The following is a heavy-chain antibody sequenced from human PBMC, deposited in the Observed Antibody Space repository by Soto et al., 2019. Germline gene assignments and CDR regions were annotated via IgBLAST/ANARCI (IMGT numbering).Heavy chain of an antibody. V-gene: IGHV4-59*01. CDR3: ARDDFHYYGMDV. J-gene: IGHJ6*02. CDR2: IYYSGST. CDR1: GGSISSYY. Sequence: SETLSLTCTVSGGSISSYYWSWIRQPPGKGLEWIGYIYYSGSTNYNPSLKSRVTISVDTSKNQLSLKLSSVTAADTAVYYCARDDFHYYGMDVWGQGTTVTVSS.